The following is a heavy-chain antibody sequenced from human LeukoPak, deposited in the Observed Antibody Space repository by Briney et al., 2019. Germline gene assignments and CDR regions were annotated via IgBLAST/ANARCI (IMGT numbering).Heavy chain of an antibody. CDR2: ISSSSSYI. CDR1: GFTFSSYS. CDR3: ARDDGLYDILTGYTWGPLFLDY. Sequence: GGSLRLSCAASGFTFSSYSMNWVRQAPGKGLEWVSSISSSSSYIYYADSVKGRFTISRDNAKNSLYLQMNSLRAEDTAVYYCARDDGLYDILTGYTWGPLFLDYWGQGTLVTVSS. V-gene: IGHV3-21*01. J-gene: IGHJ4*02. D-gene: IGHD3-9*01.